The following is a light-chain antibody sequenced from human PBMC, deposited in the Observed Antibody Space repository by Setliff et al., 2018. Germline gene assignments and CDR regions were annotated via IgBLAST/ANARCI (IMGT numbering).Light chain of an antibody. CDR3: LSYTSESTHAL. J-gene: IGLJ2*01. CDR2: EVT. CDR1: SSDVGGYNY. V-gene: IGLV2-14*03. Sequence: QSALTQPAAVSGSPGQSIAISCAGTSSDVGGYNYVPWYQQHPGKAPKLLIYEVTKRPSGVSDRFSGSKSGNTASLTISGLQAEDEANYYCLSYTSESTHALFAGGTK.